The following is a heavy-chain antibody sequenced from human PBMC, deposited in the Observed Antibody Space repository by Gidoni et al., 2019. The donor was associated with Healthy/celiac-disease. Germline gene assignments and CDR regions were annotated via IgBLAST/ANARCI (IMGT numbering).Heavy chain of an antibody. CDR2: IRGGGDST. CDR1: GSTFSSYA. V-gene: IGHV3-23*01. J-gene: IGHJ6*03. Sequence: EVQLLESGGGLVQPGGSLRLSCSASGSTFSSYAMSWVRQAPGKGLEWVSAIRGGGDSTYYADSVRGRLTISRDNSKNTLYLLMNSLRVEDTAIYYCAKDMARTVYYYYYMDVWGKGTTATVSS. CDR3: AKDMARTVYYYYYMDV.